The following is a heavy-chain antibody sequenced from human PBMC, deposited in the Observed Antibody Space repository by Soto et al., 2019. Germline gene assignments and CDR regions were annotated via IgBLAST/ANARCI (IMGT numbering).Heavy chain of an antibody. CDR2: IIASGGST. CDR1: GFTFSTYA. D-gene: IGHD5-12*01. V-gene: IGHV3-23*01. CDR3: ARDYYRFNSGYGFSMDV. Sequence: GGSLRLSCAASGFTFSTYAMSWVRQAPGKGLEWVSAIIASGGSTYYADSVKGRFTISRDNSKNTLYLQMNSLRAEDTAVYYCARDYYRFNSGYGFSMDVWGQGTTVTVSS. J-gene: IGHJ6*02.